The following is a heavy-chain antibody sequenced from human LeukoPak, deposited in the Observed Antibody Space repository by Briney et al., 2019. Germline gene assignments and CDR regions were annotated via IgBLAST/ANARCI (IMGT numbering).Heavy chain of an antibody. J-gene: IGHJ4*02. CDR1: GGSTSSSSYY. CDR2: IYYSGST. D-gene: IGHD3-9*01. CDR3: ARSTGQYDFLTGYFDY. Sequence: SETLSLTCTVSGGSTSSSSYYWGWIRQPPGKGLEWIGNIYYSGSTYYNPSLKSRVTISLDTSKNQFSLKMSSVTAADTAVYYCARSTGQYDFLTGYFDYWGQGTLVTVSS. V-gene: IGHV4-39*07.